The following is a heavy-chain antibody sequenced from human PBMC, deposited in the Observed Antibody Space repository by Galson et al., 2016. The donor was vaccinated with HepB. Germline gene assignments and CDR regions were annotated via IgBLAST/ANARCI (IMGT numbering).Heavy chain of an antibody. Sequence: PALVKPTQTLTLTCTFSGFSLDTYGIAVGWIRQPPGKALEWLALIFWDDDERYSPSLQHRITLTKDTSRSQVVLAMTNMGPVDTATNYCARQFFCGGGGANWFDFWGQGIPVTV. J-gene: IGHJ5*01. CDR3: ARQFFCGGGGANWFDF. V-gene: IGHV2-5*02. CDR2: IFWDDDE. D-gene: IGHD2-21*01. CDR1: GFSLDTYGIA.